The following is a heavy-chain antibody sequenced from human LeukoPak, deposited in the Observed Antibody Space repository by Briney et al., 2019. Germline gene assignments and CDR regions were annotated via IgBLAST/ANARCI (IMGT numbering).Heavy chain of an antibody. Sequence: PGGSLRLSCAASGFTFSSYGMHWVRQAPGKGLEWVAVIWYDGSNKYCADSVKGRFTISRDNSKNTLYLQMNSLRAEDTAVYYCARDQDILTGYYNYYYYGMDVWGQGTTVTVSS. V-gene: IGHV3-33*01. CDR3: ARDQDILTGYYNYYYYGMDV. J-gene: IGHJ6*02. D-gene: IGHD3-9*01. CDR1: GFTFSSYG. CDR2: IWYDGSNK.